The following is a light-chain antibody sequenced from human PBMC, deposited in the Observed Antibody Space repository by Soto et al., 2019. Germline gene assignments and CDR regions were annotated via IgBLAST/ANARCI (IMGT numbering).Light chain of an antibody. CDR1: SSNIGAGYD. V-gene: IGLV1-40*01. CDR2: GNS. Sequence: QSVLTQPPSVSGAPGQRVTISCTGNSSNIGAGYDVHWYQQLPGTAPKLLIYGNSNRPSGGPDRFSGSKSGTSASMAITGLEAEDEADYYCQSYDNSHVVFGGGTKLTVL. CDR3: QSYDNSHVV. J-gene: IGLJ2*01.